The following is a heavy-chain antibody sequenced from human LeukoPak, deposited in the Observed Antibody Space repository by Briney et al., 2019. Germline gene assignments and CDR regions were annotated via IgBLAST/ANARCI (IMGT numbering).Heavy chain of an antibody. CDR1: GYTFTNFG. D-gene: IGHD3-22*01. Sequence: ASVKVSCKASGYTFTNFGINWVRQAPGQGLEWMGWISAYNGNTNYAQRLQGRVTMTTDTSTSTAYMELRSLRSDDTAVYYCARPHYYYDSSGLNYFDYWGQGTLVTVSS. V-gene: IGHV1-18*01. CDR2: ISAYNGNT. J-gene: IGHJ4*02. CDR3: ARPHYYYDSSGLNYFDY.